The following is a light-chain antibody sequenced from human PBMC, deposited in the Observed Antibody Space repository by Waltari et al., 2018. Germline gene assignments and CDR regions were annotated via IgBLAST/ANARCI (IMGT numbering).Light chain of an antibody. CDR1: QSVSKY. V-gene: IGKV3-20*01. CDR2: DAS. Sequence: IVLTQSPGTLSLSPGERATLSCRASQSVSKYLAWYQQKPGQAPRLLIYDASTRATGIPDRFSATGWGTDFSLSISRREPEDFAVYYCQKYGTLPATFGQGTKVQMK. CDR3: QKYGTLPAT. J-gene: IGKJ1*01.